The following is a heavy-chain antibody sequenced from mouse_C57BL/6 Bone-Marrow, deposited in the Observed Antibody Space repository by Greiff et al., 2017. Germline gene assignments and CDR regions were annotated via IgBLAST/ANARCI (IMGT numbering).Heavy chain of an antibody. D-gene: IGHD3-3*01. V-gene: IGHV1-52*01. J-gene: IGHJ1*03. CDR3: ARWGCEYVDV. CDR1: GYTFTSYW. Sequence: QVQLQQPGAELVRPGSSVKLSCKASGYTFTSYWMHWVKQRPIQGLEWIGNIDPSDSETHYNQKFKDKATLTVDKSSSTAYMQLSSLTSDDSAVYYCARWGCEYVDVGGTGTTVTVSS. CDR2: IDPSDSET.